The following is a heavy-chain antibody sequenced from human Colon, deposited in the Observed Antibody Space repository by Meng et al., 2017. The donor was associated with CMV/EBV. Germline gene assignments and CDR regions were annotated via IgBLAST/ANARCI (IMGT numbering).Heavy chain of an antibody. J-gene: IGHJ3*02. CDR1: SLNVSHHY. CDR2: IYTSGTT. Sequence: GESLKISCASSSLNVSHHYMSWVRQAPGKGLEWVSIIYTSGTTKYADSVEGRFTISRDNSDNTLYLQMNSLSGGDTAVYYCARVMASRTDAFDIWGQGTMVTVSS. D-gene: IGHD5-24*01. CDR3: ARVMASRTDAFDI. V-gene: IGHV3-66*02.